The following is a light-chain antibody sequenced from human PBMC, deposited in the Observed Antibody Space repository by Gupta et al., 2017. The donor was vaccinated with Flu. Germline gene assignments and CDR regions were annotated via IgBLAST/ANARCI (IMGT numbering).Light chain of an antibody. CDR1: QSISSW. CDR2: KAY. CDR3: QHNNSSPWT. Sequence: DIQMTQSPSSLSASVGDRVTIPCRASQSISSWLAWYQQKPGKAPKLLIYKAYSLESGVPSRFSGSGSGTEFTLTISSRQPDDFATYYCQHNNSSPWTFGQGTKVEIK. V-gene: IGKV1-5*03. J-gene: IGKJ1*01.